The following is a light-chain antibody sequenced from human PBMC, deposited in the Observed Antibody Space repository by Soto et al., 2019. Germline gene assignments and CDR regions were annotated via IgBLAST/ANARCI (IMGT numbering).Light chain of an antibody. CDR1: QSINTY. CDR2: GAS. V-gene: IGKV3-20*01. CDR3: QQYGSSGT. Sequence: EIVMTQSPATLSVSPGERATLSCRASQSINTYLAWYQQKPGQAPRLLIYGASNRATGIPDRFSGSGSGTDFTLTISRLEPEDFAVYYCQQYGSSGTFGQGTKV. J-gene: IGKJ1*01.